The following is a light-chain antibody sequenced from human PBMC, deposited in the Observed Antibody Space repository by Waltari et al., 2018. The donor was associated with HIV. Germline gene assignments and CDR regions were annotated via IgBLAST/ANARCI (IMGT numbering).Light chain of an antibody. CDR2: QDD. J-gene: IGLJ2*01. Sequence: SYELTQPPSVSVSPGQTASITCSGDTLGNRYTSWYQQKPGQSPVVVLYQDDKRPSGIPERFSGSNSGNTATLTISGTHALDEADYYCQAWDDSTGIFGGGTTLTVL. CDR3: QAWDDSTGI. CDR1: TLGNRY. V-gene: IGLV3-1*01.